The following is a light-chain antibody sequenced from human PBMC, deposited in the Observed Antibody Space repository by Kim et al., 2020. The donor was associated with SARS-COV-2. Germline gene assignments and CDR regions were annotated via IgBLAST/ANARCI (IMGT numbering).Light chain of an antibody. CDR2: AAT. CDR1: QRITTS. J-gene: IGKJ1*01. CDR3: QQSYNAPWT. Sequence: ASPPPRVPITCLASQRITTSLTWYQQKPGKAPNLLIYAATNLQPGVPSSFTGSGSGTDFTLTISSLQPEDSGSYYCQQSYNAPWTSGQGTKVEIK. V-gene: IGKV1-39*01.